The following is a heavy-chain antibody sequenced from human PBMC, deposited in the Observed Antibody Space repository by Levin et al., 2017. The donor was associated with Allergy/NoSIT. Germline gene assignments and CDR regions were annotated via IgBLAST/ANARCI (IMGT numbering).Heavy chain of an antibody. J-gene: IGHJ5*02. CDR2: IYPGDSRT. CDR1: GYSFTRYW. Sequence: GESPKISCKASGYSFTRYWIGWVRQMPGKGLEWMGMIYPGDSRTSYSPSFQGHVTMSADKSVTTAYLQWSSLQASDTAMYYCATKRPSWFDPWGQGTLVTVSS. CDR3: ATKRPSWFDP. V-gene: IGHV5-51*01.